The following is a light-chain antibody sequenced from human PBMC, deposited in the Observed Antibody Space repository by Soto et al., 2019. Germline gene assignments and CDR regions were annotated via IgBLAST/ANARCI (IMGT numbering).Light chain of an antibody. V-gene: IGLV2-14*01. CDR1: SSDVGGSNY. Sequence: QSALTQPASVSGSPGQSITLSCTGTSSDVGGSNYVSWYQQHPGKAPKLMIYQVSNRPSGVSDRFSASKSGNTASLTISGLQTEDEGDYYCSSYTSSSTLVFGGGTKLTVL. CDR3: SSYTSSSTLV. CDR2: QVS. J-gene: IGLJ2*01.